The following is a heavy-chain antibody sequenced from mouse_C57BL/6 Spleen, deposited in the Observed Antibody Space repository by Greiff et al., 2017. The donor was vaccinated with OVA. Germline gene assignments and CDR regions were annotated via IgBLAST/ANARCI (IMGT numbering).Heavy chain of an antibody. CDR3: ARGGNYYGSSSWYCDY. CDR1: GYTFTSYW. V-gene: IGHV1-50*01. CDR2: IDPSDSYT. J-gene: IGHJ2*01. Sequence: VQLQQPGAELVKPGASVKLSCKASGYTFTSYWMQWVKQRPGQGLEWIGEIDPSDSYTNYNQKFKGKATLTVDTSSSTAYMQLSSLTSEDSAVYYCARGGNYYGSSSWYCDYGGQGTTLTVSS. D-gene: IGHD1-1*01.